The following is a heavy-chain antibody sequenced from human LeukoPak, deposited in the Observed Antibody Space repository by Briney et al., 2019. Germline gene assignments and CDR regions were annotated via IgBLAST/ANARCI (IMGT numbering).Heavy chain of an antibody. V-gene: IGHV4-34*01. CDR3: ARARDTIFGVVIKPRDAFDI. J-gene: IGHJ3*02. D-gene: IGHD3-3*01. CDR1: GGSFSGYY. Sequence: SETLSLTCAVYGGSFSGYYWSWIRQPPGKGLEWIGEINHSGSTNYNPSLKSRVTISVDTSKNQFSLKLSSVTAADTAVYYCARARDTIFGVVIKPRDAFDIWGQGTRVTVSS. CDR2: INHSGST.